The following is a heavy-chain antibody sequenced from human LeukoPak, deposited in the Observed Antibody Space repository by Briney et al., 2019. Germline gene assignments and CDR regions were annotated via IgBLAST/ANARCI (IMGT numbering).Heavy chain of an antibody. CDR1: GFTFSSYS. D-gene: IGHD3-22*01. CDR3: ARADRLDWVAFDT. Sequence: GGSLRLSCAASGFTFSSYSMNWVRQAPGKGLEWVSYISSSSSTIYYADSVKGRFTISRDNAKNSLYLQMNSLRAEDTAVYYCARADRLDWVAFDTWGQGTMVTVSS. J-gene: IGHJ3*02. CDR2: ISSSSSTI. V-gene: IGHV3-48*01.